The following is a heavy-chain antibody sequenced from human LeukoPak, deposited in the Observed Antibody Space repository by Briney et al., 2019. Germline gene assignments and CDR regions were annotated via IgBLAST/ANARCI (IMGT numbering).Heavy chain of an antibody. CDR1: GYTFTDYD. Sequence: ASVKVSCKASGYTFTDYDIHSVRQAPGHGGEWMGWINPNSGGTNYAQKLPGRVTMSRYTSITTANMELSRLMCDHPTGYYCGRWVVGQYCFDYWGAGTLVTVSS. CDR3: GRWVVGQYCFDY. V-gene: IGHV1-2*02. J-gene: IGHJ4*02. D-gene: IGHD2-15*01. CDR2: INPNSGGT.